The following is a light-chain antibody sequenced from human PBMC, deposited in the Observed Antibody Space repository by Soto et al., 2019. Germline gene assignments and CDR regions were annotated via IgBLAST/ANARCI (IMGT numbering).Light chain of an antibody. J-gene: IGKJ1*01. CDR2: GAS. V-gene: IGKV3-20*01. CDR3: QQYGSSPWT. Sequence: EIVLTQSTGTLSFSPGERATLSCRASQSVSSNYLAWYQQKPGQAPRLLIYGASSRATGIPDRFSGSGSGTDFTLTISRLEPEDVAVYYCQQYGSSPWTFGQGTKVDIK. CDR1: QSVSSNY.